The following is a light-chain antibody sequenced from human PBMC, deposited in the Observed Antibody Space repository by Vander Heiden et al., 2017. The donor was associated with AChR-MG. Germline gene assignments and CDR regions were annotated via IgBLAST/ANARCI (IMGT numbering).Light chain of an antibody. Sequence: QTVVTQEPSFSVSPGGTVTLTCGLSSGSVSTNYYPSWYQQTPGQTPRTLIYNINTRSSGVPDRFSGSILGNKAALTITGAQADDESDYYCLLFMGSGGVFGPGTKVTVL. CDR2: NIN. J-gene: IGLJ1*01. V-gene: IGLV8-61*01. CDR1: SGSVSTNYY. CDR3: LLFMGSGGV.